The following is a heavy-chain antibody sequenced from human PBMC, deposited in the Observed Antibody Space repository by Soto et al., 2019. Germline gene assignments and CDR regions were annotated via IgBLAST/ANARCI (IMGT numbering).Heavy chain of an antibody. Sequence: GSLRLSCAASGFTFSSYAMHWVRQAPGKGLEWVAVISYDGSNKYYADSVKGRFTISRDNSKNTLYLQMNSLRAEDTAVYYCAVYSSGPFDYWGQGTLVTVSS. D-gene: IGHD6-19*01. J-gene: IGHJ4*02. CDR1: GFTFSSYA. CDR2: ISYDGSNK. V-gene: IGHV3-30-3*01. CDR3: AVYSSGPFDY.